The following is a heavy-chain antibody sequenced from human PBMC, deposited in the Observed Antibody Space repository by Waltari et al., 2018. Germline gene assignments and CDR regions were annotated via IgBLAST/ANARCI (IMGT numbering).Heavy chain of an antibody. Sequence: QVQLVGSGGGVVQPGRSLRLSCAASGFTFSSYAMHWVRQAPGKGLEWVAVISYDGSNKYYADSVKGRFTITRDNSKNTLYLQMNSLRAEDTAVYYCARDSHCSGGSCPIDYWGQGTLVTVSS. CDR3: ARDSHCSGGSCPIDY. CDR2: ISYDGSNK. V-gene: IGHV3-30-3*01. D-gene: IGHD2-15*01. CDR1: GFTFSSYA. J-gene: IGHJ4*02.